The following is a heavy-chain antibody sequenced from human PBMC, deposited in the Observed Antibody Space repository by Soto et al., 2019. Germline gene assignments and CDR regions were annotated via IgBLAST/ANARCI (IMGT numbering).Heavy chain of an antibody. D-gene: IGHD4-17*01. J-gene: IGHJ4*02. V-gene: IGHV1-2*04. Sequence: ASVKVSCKTSGYSFTDYKLHWVRQAPGQGLEWMGWVDPNGGGSNSAQKFQGSVTMTWDTSITTAYLDLTRLTTNDTATYFCATWVDYGDLAGFDFWGQGTFVTVS. CDR3: ATWVDYGDLAGFDF. CDR1: GYSFTDYK. CDR2: VDPNGGGS.